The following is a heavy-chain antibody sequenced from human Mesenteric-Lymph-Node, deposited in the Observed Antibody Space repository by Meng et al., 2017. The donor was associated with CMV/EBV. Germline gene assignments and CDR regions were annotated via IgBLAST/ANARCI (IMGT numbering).Heavy chain of an antibody. J-gene: IGHJ3*02. Sequence: GESLKISCAASGFTFSSYAMSWVRQAPGKGLEWVSAISGSGGSTYYADSVKGRFTISRDNSKNTLYLQMNSLRAEDTAVYYCAKVTARVGATFVNDAFDIWGQGTMVTVSS. CDR2: ISGSGGST. CDR3: AKVTARVGATFVNDAFDI. CDR1: GFTFSSYA. V-gene: IGHV3-23*01. D-gene: IGHD1-26*01.